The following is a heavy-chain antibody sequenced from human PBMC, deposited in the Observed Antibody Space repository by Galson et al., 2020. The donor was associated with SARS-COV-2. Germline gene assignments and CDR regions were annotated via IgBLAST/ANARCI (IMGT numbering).Heavy chain of an antibody. CDR2: IYPGDSDT. D-gene: IGHD6-19*01. Sequence: GESLKISCKGSGYTFTTYWIGWVRQMPGKGLEWMGIIYPGDSDTRYGPSSQGQVTISADKSISTAYLQWSSLKASDTAIYYCARGIAVAGGTFDHWGQGSLVTVSS. CDR3: ARGIAVAGGTFDH. J-gene: IGHJ4*02. CDR1: GYTFTTYW. V-gene: IGHV5-51*01.